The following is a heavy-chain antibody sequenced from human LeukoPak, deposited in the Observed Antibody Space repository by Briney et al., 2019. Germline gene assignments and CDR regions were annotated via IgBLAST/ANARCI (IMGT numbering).Heavy chain of an antibody. J-gene: IGHJ5*02. CDR3: ARGQDYGGKRNWFAP. V-gene: IGHV4-31*03. CDR1: GGSISSGGYY. D-gene: IGHD4-23*01. Sequence: SETLSFTCTVSGGSISSGGYYWSWIRQHPGRGLEWIGYIFYSGSTFYNPSLKSRVTISVDTSKNQFSLKLSSVTAADTAVYYCARGQDYGGKRNWFAPWGQGTLVTVSS. CDR2: IFYSGST.